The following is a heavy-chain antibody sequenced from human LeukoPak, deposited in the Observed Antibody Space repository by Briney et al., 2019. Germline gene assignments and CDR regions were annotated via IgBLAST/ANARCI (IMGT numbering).Heavy chain of an antibody. V-gene: IGHV3-30*04. CDR2: ISYDGSNK. D-gene: IGHD4-17*01. CDR3: ARAEPTVLDY. J-gene: IGHJ4*02. CDR1: GFTFSSYA. Sequence: TGGSLRLSCAASGFTFSSYAMHWVRQAPGKGLEWVAVISYDGSNKYYADSVKGRFTISRDNSKNTLYLQMNSLRAEDTAVYYCARAEPTVLDYWGQGTLVTVSS.